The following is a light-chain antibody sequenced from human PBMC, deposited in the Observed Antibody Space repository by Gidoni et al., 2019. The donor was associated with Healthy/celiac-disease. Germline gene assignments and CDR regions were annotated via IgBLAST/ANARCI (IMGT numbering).Light chain of an antibody. Sequence: IHITQSPSTLSASVGDRVTITCRASQSISSWLAWYQQKPGKAPKLLIYKASSLESGVPSRFSGSGSGTEFTLTISSMQPDDFATYYCQQYNRYSWTFGKGTKVEIK. CDR2: KAS. J-gene: IGKJ1*01. CDR1: QSISSW. CDR3: QQYNRYSWT. V-gene: IGKV1-5*03.